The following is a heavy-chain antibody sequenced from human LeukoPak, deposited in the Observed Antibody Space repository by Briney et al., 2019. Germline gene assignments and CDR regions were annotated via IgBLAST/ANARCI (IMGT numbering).Heavy chain of an antibody. CDR2: INWNGGST. CDR1: EFSVGSNY. J-gene: IGHJ3*02. Sequence: GGSLRLSCAASEFSVGSNYMTWVRQAPGKGLEWVSGINWNGGSTGYADSVKGRFTISRDNAKNSLYLQMNSLRAEDTALYYCARDVGVTTDDAFDIWGQGTMVTVSS. CDR3: ARDVGVTTDDAFDI. V-gene: IGHV3-20*04. D-gene: IGHD4-17*01.